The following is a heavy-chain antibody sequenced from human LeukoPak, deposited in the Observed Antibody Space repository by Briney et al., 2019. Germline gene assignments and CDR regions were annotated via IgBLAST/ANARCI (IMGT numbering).Heavy chain of an antibody. CDR3: AREDSASGRGLGS. J-gene: IGHJ5*02. CDR2: IYYSGST. CDR1: GGSISSYY. Sequence: SETLSLTCTASGGSISSYYWSWIRQPPGKGLEWIGYIYYSGSTNYNPSLKSRVTISVDTSKNQFSLKMSSVTAADTAVYYCAREDSASGRGLGSWGQGTLVTVSS. V-gene: IGHV4-59*12. D-gene: IGHD3-10*01.